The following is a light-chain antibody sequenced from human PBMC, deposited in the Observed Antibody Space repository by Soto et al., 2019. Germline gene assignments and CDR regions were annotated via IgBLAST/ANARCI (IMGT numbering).Light chain of an antibody. Sequence: DIQMTQSPSSLYASVGDRVTITCRASQSISNFLHWYQQKPGKAHKLLIYTASGLQSGVPSRFSGSGSGTDFALTISSLQPEDFATYYCLQHYDYSWTFGQGTKVDIK. CDR2: TAS. J-gene: IGKJ1*01. V-gene: IGKV1-39*01. CDR1: QSISNF. CDR3: LQHYDYSWT.